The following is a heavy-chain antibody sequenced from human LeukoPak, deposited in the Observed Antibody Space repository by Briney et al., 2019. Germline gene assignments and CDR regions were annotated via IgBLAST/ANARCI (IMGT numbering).Heavy chain of an antibody. CDR2: INPNSGGT. CDR3: AADSSGSNPGY. D-gene: IGHD3-22*01. CDR1: GYTFTGYY. J-gene: IGHJ4*02. Sequence: ASVKVSCKASGYTFTGYYMHWVRQAPGQGLEWMGWINPNSGGTNYAQKVQGRDTMTRDTSISTAYMELSRLRSDDTAVYYCAADSSGSNPGYWGQGTLVTVSS. V-gene: IGHV1-2*02.